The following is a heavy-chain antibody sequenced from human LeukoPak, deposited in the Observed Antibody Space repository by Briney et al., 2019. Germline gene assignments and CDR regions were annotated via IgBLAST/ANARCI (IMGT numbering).Heavy chain of an antibody. CDR2: ISAYNGNT. D-gene: IGHD3-22*01. J-gene: IGHJ3*02. Sequence: VASVKVSCKASGYTFTSYDINWVRQAAGQGLEWMGWISAYNGNTNYAQKLQGRVTMTTDTSTSTAYMELRSLRSDDTAVYYCARDLGYYDSSGYYYVHAFDIWGQGTMVTVSS. V-gene: IGHV1-18*01. CDR1: GYTFTSYD. CDR3: ARDLGYYDSSGYYYVHAFDI.